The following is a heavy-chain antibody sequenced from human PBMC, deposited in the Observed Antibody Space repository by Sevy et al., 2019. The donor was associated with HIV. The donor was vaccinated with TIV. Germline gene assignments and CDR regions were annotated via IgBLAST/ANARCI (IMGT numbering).Heavy chain of an antibody. D-gene: IGHD3-22*01. J-gene: IGHJ4*02. V-gene: IGHV3-33*01. CDR2: IWYDGSNK. CDR3: ARDRIYYDSSGYYYPNFDY. Sequence: GGSLRLSCAASGFTFSSYGMHWVRQAPGKGLEWVAVIWYDGSNKYYADSVKGRFTISRDNSKNTLYLQMNILRAEDTAVYYCARDRIYYDSSGYYYPNFDYWGQGTLVTVSS. CDR1: GFTFSSYG.